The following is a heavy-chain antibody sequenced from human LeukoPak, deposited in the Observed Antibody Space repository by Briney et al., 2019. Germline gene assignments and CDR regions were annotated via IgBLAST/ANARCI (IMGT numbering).Heavy chain of an antibody. CDR2: ISGNGVDT. J-gene: IGHJ4*02. D-gene: IGHD6-13*01. V-gene: IGHV3-23*01. Sequence: GGSLRLSCAASGSTFSSKSMTWVRQAPGKGLEWVSAISGNGVDTFYADSVKGRFTISRDNSRNTLYLQMNSLRAEDTAVYYCAKDSRSLAAAGEVDYWGQGTLVTVSS. CDR3: AKDSRSLAAAGEVDY. CDR1: GSTFSSKS.